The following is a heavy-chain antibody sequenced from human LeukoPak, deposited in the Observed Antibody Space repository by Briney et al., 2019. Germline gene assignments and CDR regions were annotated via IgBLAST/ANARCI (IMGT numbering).Heavy chain of an antibody. V-gene: IGHV4-38-2*01. CDR3: ARQIAADAFDI. CDR1: GYSISSGYY. CDR2: IYHSGST. Sequence: KPSETLSLTCAVSGYSISSGYYWGWTRQPPGKGLEWIGSIYHSGSTYYNPSLKSRVTISVDTSKNQFSLKLSSVTAADTAVYYCARQIAADAFDIWGQGTMVTVSS. D-gene: IGHD6-13*01. J-gene: IGHJ3*02.